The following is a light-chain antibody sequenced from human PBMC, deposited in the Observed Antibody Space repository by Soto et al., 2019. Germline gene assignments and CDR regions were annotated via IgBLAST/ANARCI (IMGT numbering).Light chain of an antibody. Sequence: VMTQTPLSLSVTPGEPASMSCRSSQSLLESDDGNTYLDWYLQKPGQSPQLLIYTVSSRASGVPDRFSGSGSDSDFTLKISRVGAEDVGIYYCMQSLEFPYTLGQGTKLEI. CDR2: TVS. CDR1: QSLLESDDGNTY. J-gene: IGKJ2*01. CDR3: MQSLEFPYT. V-gene: IGKV2-40*01.